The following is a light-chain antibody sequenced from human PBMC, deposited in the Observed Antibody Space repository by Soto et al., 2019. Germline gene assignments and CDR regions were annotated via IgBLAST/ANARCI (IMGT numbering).Light chain of an antibody. CDR2: AAS. Sequence: DIQMTQSPSSLSASVGDRVTITCRASQSIRSDLNWYQQKRGKAPKLLIYAASSLQSGVPSRFSGSGSGTDFTLTISSLQPEDIATYFCQQSYSTPPGDLNTFGQGTKVEIK. V-gene: IGKV1-39*01. CDR3: QQSYSTPPGDLNT. J-gene: IGKJ2*01. CDR1: QSIRSD.